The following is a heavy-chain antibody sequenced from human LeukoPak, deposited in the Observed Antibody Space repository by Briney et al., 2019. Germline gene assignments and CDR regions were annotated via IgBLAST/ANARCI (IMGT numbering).Heavy chain of an antibody. CDR2: ISSSSSYK. Sequence: GVTFXXYSMNWVRQAPGKGVEGVSSISSSSSYKYYADSVKGRFTISRDNAKTSLYLQMNSLRAEDTAVYYCARGRPNYYYYYLDVWGKGATVTISS. J-gene: IGHJ6*03. CDR1: GVTFXXYS. CDR3: ARGRPNYYYYYLDV. V-gene: IGHV3-21*01.